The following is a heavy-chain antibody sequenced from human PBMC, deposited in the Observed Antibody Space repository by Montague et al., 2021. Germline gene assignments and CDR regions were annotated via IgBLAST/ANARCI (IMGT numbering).Heavy chain of an antibody. CDR2: VYKRGDT. J-gene: IGHJ3*02. Sequence: SETLSLTCSVSGDSISSYEYYWTWIRQPAGMGLEWIGRVYKRGDTNTNPSLRRRLTLSFYTSKNHFSLTLASVTAAVTAVYFCARDSPVVEPWVGEHKGAFHSWGQGIMVTVSS. CDR1: GDSISSYEYY. CDR3: ARDSPVVEPWVGEHKGAFHS. D-gene: IGHD3-10*01. V-gene: IGHV4-4*07.